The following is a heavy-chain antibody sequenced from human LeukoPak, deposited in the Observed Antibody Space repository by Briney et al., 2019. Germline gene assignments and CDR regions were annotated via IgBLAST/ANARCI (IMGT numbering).Heavy chain of an antibody. CDR2: INPSGGST. J-gene: IGHJ5*02. CDR1: GYTFTSYY. CDR3: AREGRGGTIFGVVLNWFDP. Sequence: ASVKVSCKASGYTFTSYYMHWVRQAPGQGLEWMGIINPSGGSTNYAQKFQGRVTMTRDTSTSTVYMELSSLRSEDTAVYYCAREGRGGTIFGVVLNWFDPWGQGTLVTVSS. V-gene: IGHV1-46*03. D-gene: IGHD3-3*01.